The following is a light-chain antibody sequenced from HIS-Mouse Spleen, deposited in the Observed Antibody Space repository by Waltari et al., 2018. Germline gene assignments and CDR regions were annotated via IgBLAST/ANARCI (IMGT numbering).Light chain of an antibody. J-gene: IGLJ1*01. V-gene: IGLV3-21*02. CDR2: DDS. CDR1: NIGSKS. CDR3: QVCDSSSDHYV. Sequence: SYVLTQPPSVSVAPGQTARITCGGNNIGSKSVHWYQQKPGQAPVLVVYDDSDGPSGIPERCSGSNSGNTATLTISRVEAGDEADYYCQVCDSSSDHYVFGTGTKVTVL.